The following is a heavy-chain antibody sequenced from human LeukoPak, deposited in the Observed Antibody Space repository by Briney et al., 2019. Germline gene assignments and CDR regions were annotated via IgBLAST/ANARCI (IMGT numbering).Heavy chain of an antibody. D-gene: IGHD3-9*01. Sequence: GGSLRLSCEGSGFTFSTSWMHWVRQAPGKGLVWVSRIDSDGSRITYADSVKGRFTISRDNSKNTLYLQMNSLRAEDTAVYYCAKDLDPNYDILTGYYRADAFDIWGQGTMVTVSS. J-gene: IGHJ3*02. CDR2: IDSDGSRI. CDR3: AKDLDPNYDILTGYYRADAFDI. CDR1: GFTFSTSW. V-gene: IGHV3-74*03.